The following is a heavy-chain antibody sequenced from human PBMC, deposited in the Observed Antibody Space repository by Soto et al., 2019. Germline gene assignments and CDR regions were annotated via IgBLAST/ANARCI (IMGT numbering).Heavy chain of an antibody. Sequence: PSETLDLTCTVYGDSMITFYWSWIRQPPGKGLEWIGNIYYGGSTNYNPSHKSRVTMSVDMSRNQVSLKLSSVTAADTAVYYCTRVGGYYGDYPNFDYWGQGALVTVSS. V-gene: IGHV4-59*01. CDR1: GDSMITFY. J-gene: IGHJ4*02. CDR2: IYYGGST. CDR3: TRVGGYYGDYPNFDY. D-gene: IGHD4-17*01.